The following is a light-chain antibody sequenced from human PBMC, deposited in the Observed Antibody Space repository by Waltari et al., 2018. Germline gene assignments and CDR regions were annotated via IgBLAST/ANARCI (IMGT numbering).Light chain of an antibody. CDR2: GTS. CDR1: EYIGDF. V-gene: IGKV1-39*01. Sequence: DIQMTQSPSSLSASVGDRVTITCRASEYIGDFLSWFQQKLGKAPKLLVYGTSTLHSGIPSRFSGSVSGLDFTLTISSLQPDDFATYSCQQTYGIPWTFGQGTTVETK. CDR3: QQTYGIPWT. J-gene: IGKJ1*01.